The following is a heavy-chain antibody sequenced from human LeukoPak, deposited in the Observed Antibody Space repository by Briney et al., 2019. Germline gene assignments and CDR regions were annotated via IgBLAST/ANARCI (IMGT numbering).Heavy chain of an antibody. D-gene: IGHD4-17*01. Sequence: PSGTLSLTCAVSGGSISSSYWWSWVRQPPGKGLEWIGEVYHSGSTNYYPSLKSRVTISVDTSKNQFSLKLSSVTAADTAVYYCARKATVTTNWFDPWGQGTLVTVSS. V-gene: IGHV4-4*02. CDR1: GGSISSSYW. CDR3: ARKATVTTNWFDP. J-gene: IGHJ5*02. CDR2: VYHSGST.